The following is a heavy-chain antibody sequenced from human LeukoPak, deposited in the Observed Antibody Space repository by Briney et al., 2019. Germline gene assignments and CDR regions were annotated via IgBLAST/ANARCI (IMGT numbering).Heavy chain of an antibody. CDR1: GGTFSSYA. CDR3: ASLNNLWFGESFGYFDY. CDR2: IIPIFGTA. J-gene: IGHJ4*02. D-gene: IGHD3-10*01. V-gene: IGHV1-69*13. Sequence: ASVKVSCKASGGTFSSYAISWVRQAPGQGLEWMGGIIPIFGTANYAQKFQGRVTITADESTSTAYMELSSLRSEDTAVYYCASLNNLWFGESFGYFDYWGQGTLVTVSS.